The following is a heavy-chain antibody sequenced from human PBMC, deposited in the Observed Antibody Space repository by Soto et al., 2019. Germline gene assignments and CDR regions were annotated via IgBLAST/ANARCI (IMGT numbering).Heavy chain of an antibody. CDR1: GFTFSSYA. D-gene: IGHD3-22*01. Sequence: PGGSLRLSCAASGFTFSSYAMSWVRHAPGKGLEWVSAIGGSGGSTYYADSVKGRFTISRDNSKNTLFLQMNSLRAEDTAVYYCAKDPYYYDTSEMDVWGQGATVTVSS. V-gene: IGHV3-23*01. J-gene: IGHJ6*02. CDR3: AKDPYYYDTSEMDV. CDR2: IGGSGGST.